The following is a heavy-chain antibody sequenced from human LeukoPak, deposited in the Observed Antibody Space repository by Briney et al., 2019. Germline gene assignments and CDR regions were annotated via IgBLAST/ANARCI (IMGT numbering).Heavy chain of an antibody. V-gene: IGHV3-23*01. J-gene: IGHJ3*01. CDR1: GFTFSSYA. CDR2: ISGSGGST. Sequence: GGSLRLSCAASGFTFSSYAMSWVRQAPGKGLEWVSAISGSGGSTYYADSVKGRFTISRDNSKNTLYLQMNSLRVEDTAVYYCARDAERIRATDGFDVWGQGTMVTVSS. D-gene: IGHD3-10*01. CDR3: ARDAERIRATDGFDV.